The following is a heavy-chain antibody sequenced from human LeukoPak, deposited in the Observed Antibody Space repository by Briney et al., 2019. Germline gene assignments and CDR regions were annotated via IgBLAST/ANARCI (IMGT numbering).Heavy chain of an antibody. V-gene: IGHV4-61*02. CDR3: ARVGSIYYYDSSGYLGY. CDR1: GDSTSSGAYY. CDR2: IYSGGST. D-gene: IGHD3-22*01. Sequence: SQTLSLTCTVSGDSTSSGAYYWSWIRQPAGKGLEWIGRIYSGGSTNYNPSLKSRVTISVDTSKNQFSLKLSSVTAADTAVYYCARVGSIYYYDSSGYLGYWGQGTLVTVSS. J-gene: IGHJ4*02.